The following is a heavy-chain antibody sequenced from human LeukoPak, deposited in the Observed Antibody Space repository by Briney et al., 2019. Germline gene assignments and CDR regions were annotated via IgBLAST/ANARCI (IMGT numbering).Heavy chain of an antibody. CDR2: IRYDGSNK. CDR1: GFTFSSYG. J-gene: IGHJ4*02. D-gene: IGHD1-26*01. V-gene: IGHV3-30*02. Sequence: GGSLRLSCAASGFTFSSYGMHWVRQAPGKGLEWVAFIRYDGSNKYYADSVKGRFTISRDNSKNTLYLQMNSLRAEDTAVYYCARSKDSGSYYYFDYWGQGTLVTVSS. CDR3: ARSKDSGSYYYFDY.